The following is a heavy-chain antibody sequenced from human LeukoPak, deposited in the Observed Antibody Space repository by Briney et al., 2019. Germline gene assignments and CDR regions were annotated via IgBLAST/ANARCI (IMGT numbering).Heavy chain of an antibody. D-gene: IGHD3-22*01. CDR1: GYSFTSYW. CDR3: ARRGAGYYDSSGYSFDY. CDR2: IYPGDSDT. J-gene: IGHJ4*02. V-gene: IGHV5-51*01. Sequence: GEPLKISCKGSGYSFTSYWIGWVRQMPGKGLEWMGIIYPGDSDTRYSPSFQGQVTISADKSISTAYLQWSSLKASDTAMYYCARRGAGYYDSSGYSFDYWGQGTLVTVSS.